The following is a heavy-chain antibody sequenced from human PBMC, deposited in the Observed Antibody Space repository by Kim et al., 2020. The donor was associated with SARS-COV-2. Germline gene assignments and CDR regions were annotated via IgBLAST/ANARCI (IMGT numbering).Heavy chain of an antibody. CDR1: GFTFSNYG. V-gene: IGHV3-30*19. CDR3: AKEKDVLGPFEY. Sequence: GGSLRLSCAASGFTFSNYGMHWVRQAPGKGLEWVAGISNDGNSQEFADSVKGRFTISRDNSGNTLSLQLNSLRDDDTAVYYCAKEKDVLGPFEYWGQGTLVTVSS. D-gene: IGHD3-16*01. CDR2: ISNDGNSQ. J-gene: IGHJ4*02.